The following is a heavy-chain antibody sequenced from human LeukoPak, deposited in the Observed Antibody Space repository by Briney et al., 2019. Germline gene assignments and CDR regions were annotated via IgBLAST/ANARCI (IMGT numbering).Heavy chain of an antibody. CDR3: ARLTYYYDSSGYPGFDY. J-gene: IGHJ4*02. CDR2: IYPGDSDT. D-gene: IGHD3-22*01. CDR1: GYSFTSYW. Sequence: GESLKISCKGSGYSFTSYWIGWVRQMPGKGLEWMGIIYPGDSDTRYSPSFQGQVTISADKSISTAYLQWSSLKASDTAMYYCARLTYYYDSSGYPGFDYWGQGTLVTVSS. V-gene: IGHV5-51*01.